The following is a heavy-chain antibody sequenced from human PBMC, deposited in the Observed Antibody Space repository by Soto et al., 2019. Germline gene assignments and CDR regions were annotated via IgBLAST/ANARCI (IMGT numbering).Heavy chain of an antibody. CDR1: GYTFTSHS. CDR2: ISAYNGYT. J-gene: IGHJ5*02. D-gene: IGHD3-10*01. V-gene: IGHV1-18*04. Sequence: QVQLVQSGAEVKKPGASVKVSCKASGYTFTSHSIIWVRRAPGEGLEWVGWISAYNGYTNSAENFQGRVTMTTDASTNTGYMELRSLRSDDTAVYYCARVGNYYGSGSYVFDPWGQGTQVTFSS. CDR3: ARVGNYYGSGSYVFDP.